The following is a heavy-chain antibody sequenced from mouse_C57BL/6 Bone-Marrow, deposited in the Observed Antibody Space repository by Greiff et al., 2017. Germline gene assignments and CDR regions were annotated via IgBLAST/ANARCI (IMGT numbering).Heavy chain of an antibody. Sequence: VQLQESGPELVKPGASVKLSCKASGYTFTSYDINWVKQRPGPGLEWIGWIYPRDGSTKYNEKFKGKVTLAVDTAPSTTYMELHSLASENSALYFCARLECDGSSGNWYFEVWGTETTVTVSS. V-gene: IGHV1-85*01. CDR2: IYPRDGST. J-gene: IGHJ1*03. CDR1: GYTFTSYD. CDR3: ARLECDGSSGNWYFEV. D-gene: IGHD1-1*01.